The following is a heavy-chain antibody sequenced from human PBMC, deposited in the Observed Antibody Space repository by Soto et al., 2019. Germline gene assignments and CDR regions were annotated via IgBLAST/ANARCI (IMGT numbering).Heavy chain of an antibody. CDR1: AFAFSSYA. Sequence: EAQLLESGGDLVPPGGSLRLSCAASAFAFSSYAMTWVRQPPGKGLEWVSTISGSGGSTYYADSVKGRFTISRDNSKNTLYLQMNSLRAEDTAVYYCAKGPSSSHLFDYWGQGTLVTVSS. CDR3: AKGPSSSHLFDY. V-gene: IGHV3-23*01. D-gene: IGHD6-6*01. J-gene: IGHJ4*02. CDR2: ISGSGGST.